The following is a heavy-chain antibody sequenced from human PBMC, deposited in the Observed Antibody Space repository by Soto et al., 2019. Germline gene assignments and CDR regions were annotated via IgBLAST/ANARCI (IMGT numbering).Heavy chain of an antibody. D-gene: IGHD1-7*01. CDR3: ARERILYNWNYNNWFDP. CDR2: IKQDGSEK. CDR1: GFTFSSYW. Sequence: GGSLRLSCAASGFTFSSYWMSWVRQAPGKGLEWVANIKQDGSEKYYVDSVKGRFTISRDNAKNSLYLQMNSLRAEDTAVYYCARERILYNWNYNNWFDPWGQGTLVTVSS. J-gene: IGHJ5*02. V-gene: IGHV3-7*01.